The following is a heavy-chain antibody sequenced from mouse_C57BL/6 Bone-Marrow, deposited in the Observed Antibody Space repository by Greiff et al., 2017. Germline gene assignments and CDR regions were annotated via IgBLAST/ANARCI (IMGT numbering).Heavy chain of an antibody. J-gene: IGHJ2*01. CDR2: ISSGGSYT. CDR1: GFTFSSYG. Sequence: EVQGVESGGDLVKPGGSLKLSCAASGFTFSSYGMSWVRQTPDKRLEWVATISSGGSYTYYPDSVKGRFTISRDNAKNTLYLHMISLKSEDTAMYYCADFLDYWGQGTTLTVSS. V-gene: IGHV5-6*01. CDR3: ADFLDY.